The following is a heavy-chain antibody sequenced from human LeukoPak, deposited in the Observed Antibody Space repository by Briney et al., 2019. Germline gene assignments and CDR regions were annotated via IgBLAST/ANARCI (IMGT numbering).Heavy chain of an antibody. V-gene: IGHV4-61*02. J-gene: IGHJ5*02. Sequence: SETLSLTCTVSGGSISSGSYYWSWIRQPAGKGLEWIGRIYTSGSTNYNPSLKSRVTISVGTSKNQFSLKLSSVTAADTAVYYCARDHYYDSSGYYNWFDPWGQGTLVTVSS. CDR2: IYTSGST. CDR1: GGSISSGSYY. CDR3: ARDHYYDSSGYYNWFDP. D-gene: IGHD3-22*01.